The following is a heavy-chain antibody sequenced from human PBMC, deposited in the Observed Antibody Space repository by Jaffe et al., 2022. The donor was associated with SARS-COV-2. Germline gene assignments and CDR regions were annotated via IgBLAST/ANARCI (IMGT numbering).Heavy chain of an antibody. CDR3: TRDPGAATLDY. J-gene: IGHJ4*02. D-gene: IGHD1-26*01. Sequence: QVQLMQSGGEVKKPGASVKVSCQASGYTFTTYDITWVRQAPGQGLEWMGWLSGSNGNTNYAQKFQGRVTMTTDTSTSTAYMELRSLRSDDTAVYYCTRDPGAATLDYWGQGSLVTVSS. CDR1: GYTFTTYD. V-gene: IGHV1-18*01. CDR2: LSGSNGNT.